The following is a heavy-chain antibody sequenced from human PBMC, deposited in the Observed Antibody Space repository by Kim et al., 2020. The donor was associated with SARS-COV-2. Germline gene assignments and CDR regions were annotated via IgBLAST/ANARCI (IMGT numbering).Heavy chain of an antibody. D-gene: IGHD4-17*01. J-gene: IGHJ4*02. Sequence: ADSVKGRFTISREDVKNSLYLQMNSLGAEDTAVYYCARDGLVTTVTTVDYWGQGTLVTVSS. CDR3: ARDGLVTTVTTVDY. V-gene: IGHV3-21*01.